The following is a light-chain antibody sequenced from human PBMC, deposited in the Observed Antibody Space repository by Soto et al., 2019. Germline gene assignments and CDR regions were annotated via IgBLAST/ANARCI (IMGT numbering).Light chain of an antibody. V-gene: IGKV4-1*01. Sequence: DIVMTQSPDSLAVSRGERATINCKSSQSVLYSSNNQNYLPWYQQKPGQPPKLLIYWASTRESGVPDRFSGSGSGTDFTLTISSLQAEDVAVYYCQQYYSTPPTFGQGTKLEIK. CDR2: WAS. CDR1: QSVLYSSNNQNY. CDR3: QQYYSTPPT. J-gene: IGKJ2*01.